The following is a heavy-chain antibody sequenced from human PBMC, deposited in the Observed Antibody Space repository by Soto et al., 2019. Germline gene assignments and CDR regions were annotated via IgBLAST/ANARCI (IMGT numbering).Heavy chain of an antibody. CDR2: IIPIFGTA. CDR3: ARDYYDSSGYQVWSAFDI. D-gene: IGHD3-22*01. J-gene: IGHJ3*02. CDR1: GYTFTGYY. Sequence: ASVKVSCKASGYTFTGYYMHWVRQAPGQGLEWMGGIIPIFGTANYAQKFQGRVTITADESTSTAYMELSGLRSEDTAVYYCARDYYDSSGYQVWSAFDIWGQGTMVTVSS. V-gene: IGHV1-69*13.